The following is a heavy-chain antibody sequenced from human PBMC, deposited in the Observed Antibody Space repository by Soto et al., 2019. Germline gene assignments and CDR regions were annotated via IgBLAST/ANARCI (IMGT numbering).Heavy chain of an antibody. Sequence: SETLSLTCSVSGVSISSGYWTWIRQPPGKGLEWIGYIYYGGSINYNPSLKSRVIISVDTAKNQFSLRLSSVSAADTAVYYCKGAYYDVSGYSLDPWGQGTSVTVSS. V-gene: IGHV4-59*01. J-gene: IGHJ5*02. CDR1: GVSISSGY. CDR3: KGAYYDVSGYSLDP. CDR2: IYYGGSI. D-gene: IGHD3-22*01.